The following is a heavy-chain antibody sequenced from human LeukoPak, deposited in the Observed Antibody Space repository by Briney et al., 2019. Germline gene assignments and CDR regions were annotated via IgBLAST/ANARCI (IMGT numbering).Heavy chain of an antibody. CDR3: AKDDAWIRFAS. Sequence: QPGGSLRLSCAASGFIFSNHGMNWVRQAPGKGLEWVSGISPRGDITYYTDSVKGRFTVSRDNFKNTVHLQVNSLRPEDTAVYFCAKDDAWIRFASWGQGILVTVSS. V-gene: IGHV3-23*01. D-gene: IGHD5-12*01. CDR2: ISPRGDIT. J-gene: IGHJ5*01. CDR1: GFIFSNHG.